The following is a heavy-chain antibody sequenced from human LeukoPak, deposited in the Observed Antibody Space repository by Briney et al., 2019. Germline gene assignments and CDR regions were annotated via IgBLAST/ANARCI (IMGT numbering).Heavy chain of an antibody. CDR1: GFSLSNFQ. Sequence: GGSLRLSCVASGFSLSNFQMYWVRQAPGKGLEWVSIISLDGSTEFYADSVKGRFTISRDTASNTMHLEMNNLRIEDTAVYYCMRDYMGWFNPWGQGSLVTVSS. J-gene: IGHJ5*02. CDR3: MRDYMGWFNP. CDR2: ISLDGSTE. D-gene: IGHD3-10*01. V-gene: IGHV3-30-3*01.